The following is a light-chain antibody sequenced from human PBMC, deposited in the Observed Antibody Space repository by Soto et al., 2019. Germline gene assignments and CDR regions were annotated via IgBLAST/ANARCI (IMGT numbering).Light chain of an antibody. J-gene: IGKJ2*01. Sequence: EIVMTQSPATLSVSPGERATLSCRASQSISSDVAWYQQKPGQAPRLLIYGASNTATGIPARFSGSGSGTEFTLTISSLQSEDFAVYNCQQYNKWPRTFGQGTKVEIK. CDR2: GAS. CDR1: QSISSD. CDR3: QQYNKWPRT. V-gene: IGKV3-15*01.